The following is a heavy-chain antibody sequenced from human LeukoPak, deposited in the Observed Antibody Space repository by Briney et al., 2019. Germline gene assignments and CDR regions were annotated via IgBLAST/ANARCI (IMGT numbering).Heavy chain of an antibody. V-gene: IGHV4-39*01. D-gene: IGHD3-10*01. J-gene: IGHJ5*02. CDR2: IYYSGSP. CDR1: GGSISSSSYY. Sequence: SETLSLTCTVSGGSISSSSYYWGWIRQPPGKGLEWIGSIYYSGSPYYNPPLKSRVTISVDTSKKQFSLKLSSVTAADTAVYYCARHVGFITMVRGVINNNWFGPWGQGTLVTVSS. CDR3: ARHVGFITMVRGVINNNWFGP.